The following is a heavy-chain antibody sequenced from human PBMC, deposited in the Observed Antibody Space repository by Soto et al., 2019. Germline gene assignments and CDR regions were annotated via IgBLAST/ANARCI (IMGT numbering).Heavy chain of an antibody. D-gene: IGHD3-16*01. CDR1: GYTFTAYY. CDR2: ISPNSGGT. Sequence: ASVKVSCKASGYTFTAYYIHWVRQAPGHGLEWMGFISPNSGGTQFAPKFQGLVTMTGDTSLSTVYMDLSRLRSDDTGTYYCARLTDLYIMFDFWGQGTQVTVSS. CDR3: ARLTDLYIMFDF. V-gene: IGHV1-2*04. J-gene: IGHJ4*02.